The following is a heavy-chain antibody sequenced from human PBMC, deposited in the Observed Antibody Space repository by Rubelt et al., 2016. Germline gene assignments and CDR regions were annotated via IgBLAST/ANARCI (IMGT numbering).Heavy chain of an antibody. CDR1: Y. J-gene: IGHJ6*02. V-gene: IGHV3-66*01. Sequence: YMSWVRQAPGKGLEWVSVIYSGGSTYYADSVKGRFTISRDNSKNTLYLQMNSLRAEDTAVYYCARGPRAVLRYFDWGDGMDVWGQGTTVTVSS. CDR2: IYSGGST. D-gene: IGHD3-9*01. CDR3: ARGPRAVLRYFDWGDGMDV.